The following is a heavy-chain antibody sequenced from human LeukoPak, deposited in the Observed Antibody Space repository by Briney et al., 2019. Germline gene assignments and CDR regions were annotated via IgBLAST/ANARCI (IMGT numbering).Heavy chain of an antibody. CDR1: GGSISSYY. V-gene: IGHV4-59*01. J-gene: IGHJ5*02. Sequence: SETLSLTCTVSGGSISSYYWSWIRQPPGKGLEWIGYIYYSGSTNYNPSLKSRVTISVDTSKNQFSLKLSSVTAADTAVYYCAREILGYCSSTSCYNWFDPWGQGTLVTVSS. CDR3: AREILGYCSSTSCYNWFDP. D-gene: IGHD2-2*01. CDR2: IYYSGST.